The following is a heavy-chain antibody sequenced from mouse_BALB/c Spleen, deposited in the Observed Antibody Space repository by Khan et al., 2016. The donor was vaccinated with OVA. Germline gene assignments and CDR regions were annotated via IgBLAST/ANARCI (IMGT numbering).Heavy chain of an antibody. J-gene: IGHJ4*01. CDR1: GFIFSDYG. Sequence: EVELVESGGGLVQPGGSRKLSCAASGFIFSDYGMAWVRQAPGKGPEWVAFISNLAYSIYYADTVTGRFTISRENVKNTLYLEMSSLRSEDTAMYYCARSWAMDYWGQGTSVTVSS. CDR3: ARSWAMDY. CDR2: ISNLAYSI. V-gene: IGHV5-15*02.